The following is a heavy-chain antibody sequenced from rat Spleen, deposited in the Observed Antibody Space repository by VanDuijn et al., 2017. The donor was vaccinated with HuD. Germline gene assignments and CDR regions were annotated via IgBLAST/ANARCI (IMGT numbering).Heavy chain of an antibody. CDR1: GFTFSDYN. CDR3: ARQDNYVGFAY. CDR2: ISYDGSST. V-gene: IGHV5-7*01. D-gene: IGHD1-10*01. J-gene: IGHJ3*01. Sequence: AASGFTFSDYNMAWVRQAPKKGLEWVATISYDGSSTYYRDSVRGRFTISRDDAKSTLYLQMNSLRSEDTATYYCARQDNYVGFAYWGKGTLVTVSS.